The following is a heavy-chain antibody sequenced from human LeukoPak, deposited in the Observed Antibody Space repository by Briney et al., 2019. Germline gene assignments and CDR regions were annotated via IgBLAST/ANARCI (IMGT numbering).Heavy chain of an antibody. CDR3: AKDTTLYSSGSLDP. CDR1: GFTFSSYA. Sequence: GGSLRLPCAASGFTFSSYAMSWVRQAPGKGLEWVSAISGSGGSTYYADSVKGRFTISRDNSKNTLYLQMNSLRAEDTAVYYCAKDTTLYSSGSLDPWGQGTLVTVSS. J-gene: IGHJ5*02. V-gene: IGHV3-23*01. CDR2: ISGSGGST. D-gene: IGHD6-19*01.